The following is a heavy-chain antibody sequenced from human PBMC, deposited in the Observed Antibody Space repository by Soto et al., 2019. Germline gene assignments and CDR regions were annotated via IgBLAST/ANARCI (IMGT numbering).Heavy chain of an antibody. CDR3: AREEYYYDSSGYYYHALGPIPPFDY. D-gene: IGHD3-22*01. CDR2: ISACNGNT. J-gene: IGHJ4*02. V-gene: IGHV1-18*01. Sequence: GTSVKVTCKASRYSIASYSRRWLRHAPEQRLEWMGWISACNGNTNYAQKLQVRVTMTTDTSTSTAYMELRSLRSDDTAVYYCAREEYYYDSSGYYYHALGPIPPFDYWGQGTLLTVSS. CDR1: RYSIASYS.